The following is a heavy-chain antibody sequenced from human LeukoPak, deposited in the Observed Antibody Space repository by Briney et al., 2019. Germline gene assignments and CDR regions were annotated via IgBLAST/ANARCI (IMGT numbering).Heavy chain of an antibody. D-gene: IGHD3-16*01. CDR2: IYYTGTT. CDR3: ASAPRQGSIGGLDY. J-gene: IGHJ4*02. CDR1: GGSISSSTYY. Sequence: SETLSLTCTVSGGSISSSTYYWGWIRRPPGKGLEWIGAIYYTGTTYYNPSLRSRVTISVDTSKNHFSLKLSSVTAADTALYYCASAPRQGSIGGLDYWGQGTLVTVSS. V-gene: IGHV4-39*02.